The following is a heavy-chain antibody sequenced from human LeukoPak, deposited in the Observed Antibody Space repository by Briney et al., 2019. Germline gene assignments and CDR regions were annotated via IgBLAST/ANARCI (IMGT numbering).Heavy chain of an antibody. CDR2: ISSSGSTI. Sequence: GGSLRLSCAASGFTFSIYEMNWVRQAPGKGLEWVSYISSSGSTIYYADSVKGRFTISRDNAKNSLYLQMNSLRAEDTAVYYCARDPYREQLYGSPFDHWGQGTLVTVSS. D-gene: IGHD1/OR15-1a*01. CDR1: GFTFSIYE. CDR3: ARDPYREQLYGSPFDH. V-gene: IGHV3-48*03. J-gene: IGHJ4*02.